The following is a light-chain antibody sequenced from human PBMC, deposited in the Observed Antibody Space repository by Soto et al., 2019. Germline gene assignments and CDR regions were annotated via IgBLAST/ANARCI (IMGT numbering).Light chain of an antibody. Sequence: QCVLSQPPSTPASPGQSGAISCTGTISDVGGYNYVSWYQQHPGKAPKLMIYEVNKRPSGVPDRFSGSKSGNTASLTVSGLQAEDEADYYCSSYAGSSNVFGTGTKVNVL. CDR3: SSYAGSSNV. CDR1: ISDVGGYNY. V-gene: IGLV2-8*01. J-gene: IGLJ1*01. CDR2: EVN.